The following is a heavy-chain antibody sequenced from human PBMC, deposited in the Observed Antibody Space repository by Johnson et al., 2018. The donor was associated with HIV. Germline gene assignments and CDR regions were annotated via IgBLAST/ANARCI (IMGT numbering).Heavy chain of an antibody. J-gene: IGHJ3*02. Sequence: VQLVESGGGLVQPGGSLRLSCAAAGFTSDDYGMSWVRQAPGKGLEWVANIKQDGSEKYYVDSVKGRFTISRDNAKNSLYLQMNSLRAEDTAVYYCARSEVRDLDWSYQRGALDIWGQGTMVTVSS. V-gene: IGHV3-7*01. CDR1: GFTSDDYG. CDR2: IKQDGSEK. D-gene: IGHD3-9*01. CDR3: ARSEVRDLDWSYQRGALDI.